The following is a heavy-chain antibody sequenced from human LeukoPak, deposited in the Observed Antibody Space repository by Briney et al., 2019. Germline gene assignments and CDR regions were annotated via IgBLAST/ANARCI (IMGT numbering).Heavy chain of an antibody. CDR2: ISGGSSTI. D-gene: IGHD6-19*01. CDR3: ARVGSNQWLDY. Sequence: SGGSLRLSCAASGFTLSSYSMNWVRQAPGKGLEWVSYISGGSSTIYNADSVMGRFTISRDNAKNLLYLLMDTLRAEDTAVYYCARVGSNQWLDYWGQGTLVTVSS. J-gene: IGHJ4*02. CDR1: GFTLSSYS. V-gene: IGHV3-48*01.